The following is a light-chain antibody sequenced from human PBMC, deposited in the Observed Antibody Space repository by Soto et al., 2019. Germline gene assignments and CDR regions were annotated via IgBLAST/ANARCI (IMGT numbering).Light chain of an antibody. Sequence: AIPMTQSPSSLSASVGDRVTITCWASQGIRNDLGWYQQKPGKAPKLLIYAASSLQSGVPSRFSGSGSGTDFTLTISSLQPEDFATYYCLQDYNYPPYTFGQGTKLEIK. CDR1: QGIRND. J-gene: IGKJ2*01. CDR2: AAS. CDR3: LQDYNYPPYT. V-gene: IGKV1-6*01.